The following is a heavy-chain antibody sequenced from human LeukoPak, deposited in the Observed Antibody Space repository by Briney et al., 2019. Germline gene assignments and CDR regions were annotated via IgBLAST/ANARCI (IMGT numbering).Heavy chain of an antibody. CDR3: AGSETTVTTHGFDF. CDR1: GGSFSGYY. V-gene: IGHV4-34*01. CDR2: INHSGST. Sequence: PSETLSLTCAVYGGSFSGYYWSWIRQPPGKGLEWIGEINHSGSTNYNPSLKSRVTISVDTSKNQFSLKVSSVTADDTAVYYCAGSETTVTTHGFDFWGQGALVTVSS. D-gene: IGHD4-17*01. J-gene: IGHJ4*02.